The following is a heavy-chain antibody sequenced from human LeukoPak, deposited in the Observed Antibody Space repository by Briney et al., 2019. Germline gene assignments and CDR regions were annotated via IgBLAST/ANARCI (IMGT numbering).Heavy chain of an antibody. CDR1: GYTFTSYY. J-gene: IGHJ5*02. CDR3: ARRIAVAGTLWFAP. V-gene: IGHV1-46*01. Sequence: ASVKVSCKASGYTFTSYYIYWVRQAPGQGLEWMGVINPSGGSTNYAQKFQGRVTMTRDTSTSTVYMELSSLRSEDTAVYYCARRIAVAGTLWFAPWGQGTLVTVSS. CDR2: INPSGGST. D-gene: IGHD6-19*01.